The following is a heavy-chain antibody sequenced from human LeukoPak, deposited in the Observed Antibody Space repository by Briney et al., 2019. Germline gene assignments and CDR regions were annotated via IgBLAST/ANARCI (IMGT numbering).Heavy chain of an antibody. CDR1: GGSITSSGYY. J-gene: IGHJ3*02. CDR3: ARALGHDAFDI. V-gene: IGHV4-31*03. CDR2: IYYSGST. Sequence: SETLSLTCTVSGGSITSSGYYWGWIRRPPGKGLEWIGYIYYSGSTYYNPSLKSRVTISVDTSKNQFSLKLSSVTAADTAVYYCARALGHDAFDIWGQGTMVTVSS.